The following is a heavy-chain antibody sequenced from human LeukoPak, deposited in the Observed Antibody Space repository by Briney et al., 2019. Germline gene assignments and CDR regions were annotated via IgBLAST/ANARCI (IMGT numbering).Heavy chain of an antibody. V-gene: IGHV3-15*01. J-gene: IGHJ5*01. D-gene: IGHD2-15*01. CDR3: NTDGGWYDH. Sequence: NTGGSLRLSCAASGFSFSNAWMSWVRQAPGKALEWVGRIKRKIDGETAHYATPVKGKFTISRDAAKNTLYLQMNSLSTEDSGIYYCNTDGGWYDHWGQGTLVTVSS. CDR2: IKRKIDGETA. CDR1: GFSFSNAW.